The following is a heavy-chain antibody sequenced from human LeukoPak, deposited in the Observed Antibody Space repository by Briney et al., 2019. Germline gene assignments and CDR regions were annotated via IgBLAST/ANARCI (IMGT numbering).Heavy chain of an antibody. Sequence: TGGSLRLSCAASGFTFSSYGMHWVRQAPGKGLEWVAFIRYDGSNKYYADSVKGRFTISRDSSKNTLYLQMNSLRAEDTAVYYCAKDPHDYGDYPPANWFDPWGQGTLVTVSS. CDR2: IRYDGSNK. CDR1: GFTFSSYG. CDR3: AKDPHDYGDYPPANWFDP. J-gene: IGHJ5*02. V-gene: IGHV3-30*02. D-gene: IGHD4-17*01.